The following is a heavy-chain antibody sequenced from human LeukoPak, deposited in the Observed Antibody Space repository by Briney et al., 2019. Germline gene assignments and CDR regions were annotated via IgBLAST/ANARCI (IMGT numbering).Heavy chain of an antibody. CDR2: IYYSGST. J-gene: IGHJ4*02. CDR1: GGSISSYY. CDR3: ATDSWDGSSGNDY. Sequence: SETLSLTCTVSGGSISSYYWSWIRQPPGKGLEWIGYIYYSGSTNYNPSLKSRVTISVDTSKNQFSLKLSSVTAADTAVYYCATDSWDGSSGNDYWGQGTLVTVSS. V-gene: IGHV4-59*01. D-gene: IGHD3-22*01.